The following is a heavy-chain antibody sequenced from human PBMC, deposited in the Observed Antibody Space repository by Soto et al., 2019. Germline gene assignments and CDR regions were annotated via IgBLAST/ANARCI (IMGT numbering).Heavy chain of an antibody. D-gene: IGHD3-9*01. CDR2: INHSGSN. V-gene: IGHV4-34*01. Sequence: SETLSLICVVSGGSFSTYYYNWIRQSPGKGLEWIGEINHSGSNNYSPSLKSRVTMSLDTSKNQLSLKLTSVTAADTAVYYCARGGSNDWQVAFDIWGQGTMVTVSS. CDR3: ARGGSNDWQVAFDI. J-gene: IGHJ3*02. CDR1: GGSFSTYY.